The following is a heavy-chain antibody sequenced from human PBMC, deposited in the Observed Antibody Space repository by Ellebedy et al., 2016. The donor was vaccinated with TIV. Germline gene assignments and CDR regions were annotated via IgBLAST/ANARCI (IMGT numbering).Heavy chain of an antibody. V-gene: IGHV1-69*13. CDR3: AREEGDIVVVPAAPYYYYGMDV. CDR1: GGTFSSYA. J-gene: IGHJ6*02. CDR2: IIPIFGTA. D-gene: IGHD2-2*01. Sequence: SVKVSCXASGGTFSSYAISWVRQAPGQGLEWMGGIIPIFGTANYAQKFQGRVTITVDESTSTAYMELSSLRSEDTAVYYCAREEGDIVVVPAAPYYYYGMDVWGQGTTVTVSS.